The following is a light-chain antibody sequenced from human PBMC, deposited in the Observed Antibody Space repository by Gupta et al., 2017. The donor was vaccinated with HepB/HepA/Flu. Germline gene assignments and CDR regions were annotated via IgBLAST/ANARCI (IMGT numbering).Light chain of an antibody. CDR3: SSYTSSSIVV. CDR2: EVS. V-gene: IGLV2-18*02. Sequence: QSALTQPPSVSGSPGQTVTNSCTGTSSDTGSYNRVSWYQQSPGTAPKLMIYEVSNRPSGVPDRFSGSRSGNTASLTISGLQAEDEADYYCSSYTSSSIVVFGGGTKLTVL. CDR1: SSDTGSYNR. J-gene: IGLJ2*01.